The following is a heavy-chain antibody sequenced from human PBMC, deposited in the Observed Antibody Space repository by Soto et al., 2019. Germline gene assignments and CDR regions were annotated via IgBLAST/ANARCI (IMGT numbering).Heavy chain of an antibody. CDR2: IIPIFGTA. CDR3: AREDRDSSGYFDY. V-gene: IGHV1-69*13. CDR1: GGTFSSYA. J-gene: IGHJ4*02. D-gene: IGHD3-22*01. Sequence: EASVKVSCKASGGTFSSYAISWVRQAPGQGLEWMGGIIPIFGTANYAQKFQGRVTITADESTSTAYMELSSLRSEDTAVYYCAREDRDSSGYFDYWGQGTLVTVSS.